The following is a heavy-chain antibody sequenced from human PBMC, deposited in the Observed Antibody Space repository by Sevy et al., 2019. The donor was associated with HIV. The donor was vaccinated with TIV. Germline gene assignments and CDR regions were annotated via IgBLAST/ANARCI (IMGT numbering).Heavy chain of an antibody. CDR3: ARVSLCSSFSCSGDLDY. CDR1: GFTFSAYS. Sequence: EGSLRLSCAASGFTFSAYSMNWVRQAPGKALEWVSSISSGGGNIYYADSLKGRFTISRDNARNSLHLQMNSLRAEDMAVYYCARVSLCSSFSCSGDLDYWGQGTLVTVSS. J-gene: IGHJ4*02. V-gene: IGHV3-21*01. D-gene: IGHD2-2*01. CDR2: ISSGGGNI.